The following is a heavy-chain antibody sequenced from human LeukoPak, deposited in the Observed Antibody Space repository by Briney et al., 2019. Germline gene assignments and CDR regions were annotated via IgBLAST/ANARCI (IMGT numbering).Heavy chain of an antibody. CDR1: GFTFSSYA. CDR3: ARDLRSGVFGVVILSNWFDP. Sequence: GGSLRLSCAASGFTFSSYAMHWVRQAPGKGLEWVAVLSHDGSNKSYADSVKGRFTISRDNSKNTLYLQMNSLRAEDTAVYYCARDLRSGVFGVVILSNWFDPWGQGTLVTVSS. D-gene: IGHD3-3*01. J-gene: IGHJ5*02. V-gene: IGHV3-30*04. CDR2: LSHDGSNK.